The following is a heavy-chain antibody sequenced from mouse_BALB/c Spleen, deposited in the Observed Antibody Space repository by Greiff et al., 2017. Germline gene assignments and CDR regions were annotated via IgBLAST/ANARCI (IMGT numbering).Heavy chain of an antibody. CDR3: APYGSSQAWFAY. CDR1: GFNIKDTY. Sequence: EVQLQQSGAELVKPGASVKLSCTASGFNIKDTYMHWVKQRPEQGLEWIGRIDPANGNTKYDPKFQGKATITADTSSNTAYLQLSSLTSEDTAVYYCAPYGSSQAWFAYWGQGTLVTVSA. J-gene: IGHJ3*01. CDR2: IDPANGNT. D-gene: IGHD1-1*01. V-gene: IGHV14-3*02.